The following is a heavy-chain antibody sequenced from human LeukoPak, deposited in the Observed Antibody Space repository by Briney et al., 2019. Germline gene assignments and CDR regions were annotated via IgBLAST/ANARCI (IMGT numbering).Heavy chain of an antibody. Sequence: SETLSLTCTVSGGSISSYYWSWIRQPPGKGLEWIGYIYYSGSTNYNPSLKSRVTISVDTSKNQFSVKLSSVTAADTAVYYCARVGSGLDYWGQGTLVTVSS. CDR2: IYYSGST. V-gene: IGHV4-59*01. D-gene: IGHD2-8*02. CDR3: ARVGSGLDY. J-gene: IGHJ4*02. CDR1: GGSISSYY.